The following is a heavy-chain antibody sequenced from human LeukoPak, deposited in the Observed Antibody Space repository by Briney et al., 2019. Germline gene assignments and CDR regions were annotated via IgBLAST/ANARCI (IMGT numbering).Heavy chain of an antibody. CDR2: INHSGST. D-gene: IGHD5-12*01. V-gene: IGHV4-34*01. CDR3: ARAGKWLRCGSSWFSPYYFDY. CDR1: GGSFSGYY. J-gene: IGHJ4*02. Sequence: SETLSLTCAVYGGSFSGYYWSWIRQPPGKGLEWIGEINHSGSTNYNPSLKSRVTISVDTSKNQFSLKLSSVTAADTAVYYCARAGKWLRCGSSWFSPYYFDYWGQGTLVTVSS.